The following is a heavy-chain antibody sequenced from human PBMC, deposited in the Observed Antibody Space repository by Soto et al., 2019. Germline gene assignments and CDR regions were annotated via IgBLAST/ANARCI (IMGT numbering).Heavy chain of an antibody. V-gene: IGHV3-23*01. Sequence: SLRLSCAASGFTFSSYAMSWVRQAPGKGLEWVSAISGSGGSTYYADSVKGRFTISRDNSKNTLYLQMNSLRAEETAVYYCAKVFYVWGSYRYTRSSAPSMDFDYWGQGTLVTVSS. J-gene: IGHJ4*02. D-gene: IGHD3-16*02. CDR3: AKVFYVWGSYRYTRSSAPSMDFDY. CDR2: ISGSGGST. CDR1: GFTFSSYA.